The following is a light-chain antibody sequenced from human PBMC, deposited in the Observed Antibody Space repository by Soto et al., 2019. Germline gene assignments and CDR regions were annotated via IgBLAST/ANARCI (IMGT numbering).Light chain of an antibody. Sequence: VLTQSPGTLSLSPGERATLSCRASQGLSATYLAWYRQKPGQAPRLLXXAAXSRATGVPERFSGSGSGRDFTLTISRLKPEDFAVSYCRQRSNWPTSTFGQGTRLEIK. V-gene: IGKV3D-20*02. CDR3: RQRSNWPTST. CDR1: QGLSATY. J-gene: IGKJ5*01. CDR2: AAX.